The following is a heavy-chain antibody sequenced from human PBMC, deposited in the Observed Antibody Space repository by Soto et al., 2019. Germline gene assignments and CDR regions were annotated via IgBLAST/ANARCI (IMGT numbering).Heavy chain of an antibody. J-gene: IGHJ6*02. CDR1: GGTFSSYA. Sequence: QVQLVQSGAEVKKPGSSVKVSCKASGGTFSSYAISWVRQAPGQGLEWMGGIIPIFGTANYAQKFQGRVTITADESTSKAYTELSSLRSEDTAVYYCATQGLPTYYYYGMDVWGQGTTVTVSS. CDR3: ATQGLPTYYYYGMDV. CDR2: IIPIFGTA. D-gene: IGHD5-18*01. V-gene: IGHV1-69*12.